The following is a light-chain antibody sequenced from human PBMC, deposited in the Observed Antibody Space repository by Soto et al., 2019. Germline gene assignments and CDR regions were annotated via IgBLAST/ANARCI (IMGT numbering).Light chain of an antibody. Sequence: DIQMPQSPSTLSGSLGDRVTITCRASQGISSYLAWYQQKPGKAPKLLIYAASTLHSGVPSRFSGSGYGSDFTLTISSLQPEDFATYFCQQTFSLPRSFGQGTKVDIK. CDR1: QGISSY. CDR3: QQTFSLPRS. CDR2: AAS. V-gene: IGKV1-12*01. J-gene: IGKJ1*01.